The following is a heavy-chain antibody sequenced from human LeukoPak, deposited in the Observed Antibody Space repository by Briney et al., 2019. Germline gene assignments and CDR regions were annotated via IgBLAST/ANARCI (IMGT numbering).Heavy chain of an antibody. CDR1: GGSVSSGPYY. V-gene: IGHV4-61*01. Sequence: SETLSLTCSVSGGSVSSGPYYWSWIRQPPGKGLQWIGYIYFTGSTNYNPSLKSRVTISVDTSKNQFSLKLSSVTAADTAVYYCARAMPYCSSTSCYTSEYYDFWRIYGMDVWGQGTTVTVSS. D-gene: IGHD2-2*02. J-gene: IGHJ6*02. CDR3: ARAMPYCSSTSCYTSEYYDFWRIYGMDV. CDR2: IYFTGST.